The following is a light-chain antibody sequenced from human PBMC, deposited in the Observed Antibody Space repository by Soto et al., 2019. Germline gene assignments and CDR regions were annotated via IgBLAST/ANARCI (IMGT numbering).Light chain of an antibody. CDR1: KNDIGVYDF. CDR3: KSYAGRNTYV. J-gene: IGLJ1*01. V-gene: IGLV2-8*01. CDR2: EVV. Sequence: QSVLTQPPSASGSPGQSVTISCTGTKNDIGVYDFVSWYQHHPGKAPRLIIYEVVQRPSGVPDRLSGSKSGNKESLTVSGLQAADEADYFCKSYAGRNTYVLGRGTKVTVL.